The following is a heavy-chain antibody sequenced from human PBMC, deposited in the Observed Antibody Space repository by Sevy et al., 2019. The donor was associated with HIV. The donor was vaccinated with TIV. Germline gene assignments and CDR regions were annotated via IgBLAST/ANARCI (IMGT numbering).Heavy chain of an antibody. V-gene: IGHV3-23*01. CDR3: AKDRIWELGDSFDV. CDR1: GFTSSNYA. Sequence: EGSLRLSCAASGFTSSNYAMSWVRQAPGKGLEWVSGLSGSGGSIYYADSVKGRFTISRDNSRNTLYLQMNSLRAEDTAVYYCAKDRIWELGDSFDVWGQGTMVTVSS. J-gene: IGHJ3*01. D-gene: IGHD1-26*01. CDR2: LSGSGGSI.